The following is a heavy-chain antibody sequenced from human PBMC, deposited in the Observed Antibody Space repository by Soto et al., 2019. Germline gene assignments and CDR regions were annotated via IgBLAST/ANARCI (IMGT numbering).Heavy chain of an antibody. V-gene: IGHV3-23*01. Sequence: PGGSLRLSCAASGFTFSSYAMSWVRQAPGKGLEWVSAISGSGGSTYYAGSVKGRFTISRDNSKNTLYLQMNSLRAEDTAVYYCAKGGTGTTTAFDYWGQGTLVTVSS. J-gene: IGHJ4*02. D-gene: IGHD1-1*01. CDR2: ISGSGGST. CDR1: GFTFSSYA. CDR3: AKGGTGTTTAFDY.